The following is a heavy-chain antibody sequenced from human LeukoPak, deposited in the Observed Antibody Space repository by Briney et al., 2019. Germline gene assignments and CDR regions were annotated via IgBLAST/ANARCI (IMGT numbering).Heavy chain of an antibody. CDR1: GFTFSNYW. J-gene: IGHJ5*02. V-gene: IGHV3-74*01. Sequence: GWSLRLSCVASGFTFSNYWMHWVRQPPGKGLVWVSRIYVDGRTTNYADSVKGRFTISRDNAKNTVYLEMNSLSVEDTATYYCIRDFRSADLWGQGTLVTVTS. CDR3: IRDFRSADL. CDR2: IYVDGRTT.